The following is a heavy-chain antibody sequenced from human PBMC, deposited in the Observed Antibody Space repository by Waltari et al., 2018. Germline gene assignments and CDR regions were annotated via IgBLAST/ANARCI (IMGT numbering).Heavy chain of an antibody. V-gene: IGHV3-23*01. CDR2: IMDIGDTT. D-gene: IGHD6-19*01. CDR3: AKDRQWLLSDL. J-gene: IGHJ4*02. CDR1: GFTFETYA. Sequence: EEQLLESGGGLVEPGGSLRLSCAASGFTFETYAITWVRQAPGKGPGWVSGIMDIGDTTYYAASVKGRFTISRDNSKNTLYLQLNSLGVEDTALYYCAKDRQWLLSDLWGQGTLVTVSS.